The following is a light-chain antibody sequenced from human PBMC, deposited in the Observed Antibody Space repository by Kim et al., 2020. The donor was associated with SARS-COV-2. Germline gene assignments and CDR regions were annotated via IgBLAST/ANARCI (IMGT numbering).Light chain of an antibody. CDR3: QVWDSSSDHYV. J-gene: IGLJ1*01. Sequence: SYELTQPPSVSVAPGKTARITCGGNNIGSTSVHWYQQKAGQAPVLVIYYDSDRPSGIPERFSGSNSGNTATLTISRVEAGDEADYYCQVWDSSSDHYVFG. CDR1: NIGSTS. CDR2: YDS. V-gene: IGLV3-21*04.